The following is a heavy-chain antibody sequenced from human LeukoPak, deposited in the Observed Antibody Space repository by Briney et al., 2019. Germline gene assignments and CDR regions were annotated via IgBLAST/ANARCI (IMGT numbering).Heavy chain of an antibody. CDR3: ARVYMVAPDY. Sequence: GGSLRLSCAASGFTFSSYSMNWVRQAPGKGLEWVSSISSSSSYINYADSVKGRFTISRDNAKNSLYLQMNSLRAEDTAVYYCARVYMVAPDYWGQGTLVTVSS. D-gene: IGHD5-12*01. CDR2: ISSSSSYI. V-gene: IGHV3-21*01. J-gene: IGHJ4*02. CDR1: GFTFSSYS.